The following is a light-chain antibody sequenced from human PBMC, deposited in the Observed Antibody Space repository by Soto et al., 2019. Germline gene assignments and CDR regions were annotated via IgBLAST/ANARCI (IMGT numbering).Light chain of an antibody. V-gene: IGLV2-14*01. CDR2: EVS. CDR1: SSDVGGYNY. J-gene: IGLJ1*01. Sequence: QSALTQPASVSGSPGQSITISCTGTSSDVGGYNYVSWYQQHPGKAPKLMIYEVSNRPSGVSNRFSGSKSGNTASLTISGLKAEEEADYYCSSYTSSSIDYVFGTGTKLTVL. CDR3: SSYTSSSIDYV.